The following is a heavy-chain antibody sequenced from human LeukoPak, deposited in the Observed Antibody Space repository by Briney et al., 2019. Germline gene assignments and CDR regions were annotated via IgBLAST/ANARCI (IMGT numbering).Heavy chain of an antibody. CDR3: ARAPQSDYGTHWYFDL. V-gene: IGHV4-34*01. CDR2: INHSVST. D-gene: IGHD4-17*01. CDR1: GGSFSGYY. Sequence: SETLSLTCAVYGGSFSGYYWSWIRQPPGKGLEWIGEINHSVSTNYNPSLKSRVTISVDTSKNQFSLKLSSVTAADTAVYYCARAPQSDYGTHWYFDLWGRGTLVTVSS. J-gene: IGHJ2*01.